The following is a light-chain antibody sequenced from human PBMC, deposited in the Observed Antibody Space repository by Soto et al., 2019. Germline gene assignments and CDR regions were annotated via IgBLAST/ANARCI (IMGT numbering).Light chain of an antibody. J-gene: IGKJ3*01. Sequence: ELVLTQSPGTLSLSPGERATLSCRASQSVSSSYLAWYQQKPGQAPSLLIYGASSSATGIPYRFSGSGSGRYSTIPISRLEPEDFAGYCGPQYGISPPFTSGPGTKVDIK. CDR2: GAS. V-gene: IGKV3-20*01. CDR1: QSVSSSY. CDR3: PQYGISPPFT.